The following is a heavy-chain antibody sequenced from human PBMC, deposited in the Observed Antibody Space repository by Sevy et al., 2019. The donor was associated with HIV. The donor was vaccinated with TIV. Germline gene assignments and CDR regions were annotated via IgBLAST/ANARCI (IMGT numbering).Heavy chain of an antibody. D-gene: IGHD2-2*01. CDR3: AKDHCSSTSSARGYGMDV. Sequence: GGSLRLSCAASGFTFDDYAMHWVRQAPGKGLEWVSGISWNSGRIGYADSVKGRFTISRDNAKNSLYLQMNSLRAEDMAFYYCAKDHCSSTSSARGYGMDVWGQGTTVTVSS. J-gene: IGHJ6*02. CDR2: ISWNSGRI. CDR1: GFTFDDYA. V-gene: IGHV3-9*03.